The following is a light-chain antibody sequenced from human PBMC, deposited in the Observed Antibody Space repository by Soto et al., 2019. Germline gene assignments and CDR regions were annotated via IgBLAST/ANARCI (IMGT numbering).Light chain of an antibody. CDR1: SSDIGNYNF. CDR3: TSYTASSTLV. J-gene: IGLJ3*02. V-gene: IGLV2-14*01. Sequence: QSALTQPASVSGSPGQSITISCTGTSSDIGNYNFVSWHQHHPGKAPKLIIYEVSNRPSGGSNRLSGSKSGNTASLTISGLQAEDEGIYYCTSYTASSTLVFGGGTKLTVL. CDR2: EVS.